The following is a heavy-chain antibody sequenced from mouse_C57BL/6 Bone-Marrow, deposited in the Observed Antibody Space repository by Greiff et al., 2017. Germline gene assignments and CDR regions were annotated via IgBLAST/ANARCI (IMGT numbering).Heavy chain of an antibody. D-gene: IGHD3-2*02. J-gene: IGHJ4*01. CDR1: GYTFTGYW. V-gene: IGHV1-9*01. Sequence: QVQLQQSGAELMKPGASVKLSCKATGYTFTGYWIEWVKQRPGHGLEWIGEILPGSGSTNYNEKFKGKATFTADTSSNTAYMQLSSLTTEDSAIYYWARKVTAQATEHYAMDYWGQGTSVTVSS. CDR3: ARKVTAQATEHYAMDY. CDR2: ILPGSGST.